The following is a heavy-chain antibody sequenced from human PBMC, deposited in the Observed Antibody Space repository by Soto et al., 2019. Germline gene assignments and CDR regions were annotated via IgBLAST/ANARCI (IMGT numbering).Heavy chain of an antibody. Sequence: SLRLSCAASGFTFSSYSMNWVRQAPGKGLEWVSSISSSSSYIYYADSVKGRFTISRDNAKNSLYLQMNSLRAEDTAVYYCARDAANYDILTGYDLDYWGQGTLVTVSS. CDR3: ARDAANYDILTGYDLDY. D-gene: IGHD3-9*01. J-gene: IGHJ4*02. CDR2: ISSSSSYI. V-gene: IGHV3-21*01. CDR1: GFTFSSYS.